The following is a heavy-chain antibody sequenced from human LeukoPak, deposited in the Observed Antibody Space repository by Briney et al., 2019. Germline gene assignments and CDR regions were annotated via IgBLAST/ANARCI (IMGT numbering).Heavy chain of an antibody. CDR1: GYTFTDYY. J-gene: IGHJ3*02. V-gene: IGHV1-2*02. Sequence: ASVKVSCKASGYTFTDYYMHWVRQAPGQGLEWMGWINPNSGATNSAQKFQGRVTMTRDTSISTAYMELSRLRSDDTAVYYCVIHSPTSLGTFDIWGQGTMVTVSS. CDR3: VIHSPTSLGTFDI. CDR2: INPNSGAT. D-gene: IGHD2-15*01.